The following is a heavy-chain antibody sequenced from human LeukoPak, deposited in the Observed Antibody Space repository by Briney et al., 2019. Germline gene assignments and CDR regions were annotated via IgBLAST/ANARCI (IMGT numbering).Heavy chain of an antibody. Sequence: PSETLSLTCTVSGGSISSSSYYWGWIRQPPGKGLEWIGYIYYSGSTNYNPSLKSRVTISVDTSKNQFSLKLNSVTAADTAVYYCAREGGKWLPDWFDPWGQGTLVTVSS. V-gene: IGHV4-61*05. J-gene: IGHJ5*02. D-gene: IGHD5-24*01. CDR3: AREGGKWLPDWFDP. CDR1: GGSISSSSYY. CDR2: IYYSGST.